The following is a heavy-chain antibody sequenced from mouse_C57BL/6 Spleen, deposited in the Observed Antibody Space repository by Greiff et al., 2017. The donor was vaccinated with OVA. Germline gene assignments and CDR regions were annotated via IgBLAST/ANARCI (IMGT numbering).Heavy chain of an antibody. V-gene: IGHV1-50*01. CDR2: IDPSDSYT. D-gene: IGHD1-1*01. CDR1: GYTFTSYW. CDR3: ARRGLTTVVARGYFDV. Sequence: QVQLQQPGAELVKPGASVKLSCKASGYTFTSYWMQWVKQRPGQGLEWIGEIDPSDSYTNYNQKFKGKATLTVDTSSSTAYMQLSSLTSEDSAVYYCARRGLTTVVARGYFDVWGTGTTVTVSS. J-gene: IGHJ1*03.